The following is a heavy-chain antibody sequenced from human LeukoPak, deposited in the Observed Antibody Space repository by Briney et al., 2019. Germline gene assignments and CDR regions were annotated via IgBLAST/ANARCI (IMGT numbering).Heavy chain of an antibody. Sequence: GGSLRLSCAASGFXFSSYSMNWVRQAPGKGLEWVSSISSSSSYTNYADSVKGRFTISRDNSKNTLYLQMNSLRAEDTAVYYCARWGEQRWLQFGDWGQGTLVTVSS. V-gene: IGHV3-21*01. J-gene: IGHJ4*02. CDR1: GFXFSSYS. CDR3: ARWGEQRWLQFGD. D-gene: IGHD5-24*01. CDR2: ISSSSSYT.